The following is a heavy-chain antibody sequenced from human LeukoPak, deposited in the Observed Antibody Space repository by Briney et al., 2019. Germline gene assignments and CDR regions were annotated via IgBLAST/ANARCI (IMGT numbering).Heavy chain of an antibody. CDR3: ARVRGDFETD. D-gene: IGHD3-16*01. CDR2: RYYSGST. CDR1: GGSISSYY. J-gene: IGHJ1*01. V-gene: IGHV4-59*01. Sequence: SETLSLTCGVSGGSISSYYWTWIRQPPGKGLEWIGYRYYSGSTTYNPSLKSRVTISVDTSKSQFSLKLISVTAADTAIYCARVRGDFETDWGQGTLVTVSS.